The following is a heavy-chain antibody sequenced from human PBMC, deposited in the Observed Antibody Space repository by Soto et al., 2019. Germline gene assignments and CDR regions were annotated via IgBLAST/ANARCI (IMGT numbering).Heavy chain of an antibody. CDR3: ARGRGSTGYLGREHYFDY. V-gene: IGHV3-66*01. CDR2: IDIGGNT. CDR1: GFSVTNNY. D-gene: IGHD2-2*01. J-gene: IGHJ4*02. Sequence: EVQVVESGGGLVQPGGSLRLSCAASGFSVTNNYMNWVRQAPGKGLEWVSIIDIGGNTYYADSVKDRFTISRDNSRXTXYLHMDSLRAADTAVYYCARGRGSTGYLGREHYFDYWVQGTLVTVSP.